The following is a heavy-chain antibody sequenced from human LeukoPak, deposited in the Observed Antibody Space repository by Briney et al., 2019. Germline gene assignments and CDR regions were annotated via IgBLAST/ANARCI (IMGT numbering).Heavy chain of an antibody. D-gene: IGHD2-2*02. CDR1: GFTFSNAW. CDR2: IKSKTDGGTT. J-gene: IGHJ4*02. V-gene: IGHV3-15*01. CDR3: TTDILKIRTYVDY. Sequence: GGSLRLSCAASGFTFSNAWMSWVRQAPGKGLEWVGRIKSKTDGGTTDYAAPVKGRFTISRDDSKNTLYLQMNSLKTEDTAVYYCTTDILKIRTYVDYWGQGTLVTVSS.